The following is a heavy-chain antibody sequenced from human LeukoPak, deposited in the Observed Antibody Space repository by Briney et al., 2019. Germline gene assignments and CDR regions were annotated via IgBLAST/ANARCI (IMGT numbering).Heavy chain of an antibody. CDR1: GFTFGSYW. CDR2: ISWNSGTI. CDR3: AKDSGAHYYHGMDV. Sequence: PGGSLRLSCAGSGFTFGSYWMTWVRQAPGKGLEWVSGISWNSGTIDYAASVKGRFTISRDNAKNSLYLEMNSLRAEDTALYYCAKDSGAHYYHGMDVWGQGTTVTVSS. D-gene: IGHD3-10*01. V-gene: IGHV3-9*01. J-gene: IGHJ6*02.